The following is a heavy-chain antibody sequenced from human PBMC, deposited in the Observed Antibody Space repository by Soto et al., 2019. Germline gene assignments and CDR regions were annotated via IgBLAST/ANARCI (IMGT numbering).Heavy chain of an antibody. J-gene: IGHJ4*02. Sequence: QIPLVQSGAEWRKPGASVKVSCKASGYSFSFYGINWVRQAPGQGLEWMGWITPSDGNRNFAQKFEDRVTMTTATSTNTVFLELRSLKSDDTARYYCARDRLRGYDSSGFYSWGQGTMVTVSS. CDR1: GYSFSFYG. CDR2: ITPSDGNR. D-gene: IGHD3-22*01. CDR3: ARDRLRGYDSSGFYS. V-gene: IGHV1-18*01.